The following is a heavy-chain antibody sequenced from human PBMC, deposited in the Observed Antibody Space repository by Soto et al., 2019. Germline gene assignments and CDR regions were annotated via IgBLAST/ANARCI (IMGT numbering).Heavy chain of an antibody. J-gene: IGHJ6*01. CDR3: AMVDVYVTPSPQDV. D-gene: IGHD3-16*01. CDR1: GYTFTRYG. CDR2: INTYNGNT. Sequence: QVQLVQSGAEVKNPGASVKVPCKASGYTFTRYGIGWARQAPGQGLEWMGWINTYNGNTNYAQNVQGRVTLTTDTSTSTAYMELRSLRSNDTAIYDCAMVDVYVTPSPQDVW. V-gene: IGHV1-18*01.